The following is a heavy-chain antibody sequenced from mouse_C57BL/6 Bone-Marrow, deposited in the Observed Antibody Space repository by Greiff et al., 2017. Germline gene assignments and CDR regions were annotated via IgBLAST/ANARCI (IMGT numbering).Heavy chain of an antibody. V-gene: IGHV1-69*01. Sequence: VQLQQPGAELVMPGASVKLSCKASGYTFTSYWMHWVKQRPGQGLEWIGEIDPSDSYTNYNQKFKGKSTLTVDKSSSTAYMQLSSLTSEASAVYYCARGGYYLYAMAYWGQGTSVTVSS. CDR1: GYTFTSYW. J-gene: IGHJ4*01. CDR2: IDPSDSYT. CDR3: ARGGYYLYAMAY. D-gene: IGHD2-3*01.